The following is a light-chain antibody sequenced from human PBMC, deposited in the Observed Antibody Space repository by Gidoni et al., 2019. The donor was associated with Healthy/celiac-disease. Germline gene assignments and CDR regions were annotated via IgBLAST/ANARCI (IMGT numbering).Light chain of an antibody. CDR2: GAS. CDR3: QQNNNWPFT. J-gene: IGKJ4*01. V-gene: IGKV3-15*01. CDR1: QSVSSN. Sequence: EIVMTQSPATLSVSPGERATLSCRASQSVSSNLAWYQQKPGQAPRLLIYGASTRATGIPARFSGSGSGTEFTLTISSLQSEDFAVYYCQQNNNWPFTFXGXTKVEIK.